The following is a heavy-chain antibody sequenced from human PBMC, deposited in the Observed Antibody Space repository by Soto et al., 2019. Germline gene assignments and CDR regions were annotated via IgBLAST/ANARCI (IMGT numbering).Heavy chain of an antibody. CDR3: AREGSYCGGDCYSAWYFDL. J-gene: IGHJ2*01. Sequence: QVQLVQSGAEVKKPGSSVKVSCKASGGTFSSYAISWVRQAPGKGLEWWGGIIPIFGTANYAQKFQGRVTITADESTSTAYMELSSLRSEDTAVYYCAREGSYCGGDCYSAWYFDLWGRGTLVTVSS. D-gene: IGHD2-21*02. CDR2: IIPIFGTA. CDR1: GGTFSSYA. V-gene: IGHV1-69*01.